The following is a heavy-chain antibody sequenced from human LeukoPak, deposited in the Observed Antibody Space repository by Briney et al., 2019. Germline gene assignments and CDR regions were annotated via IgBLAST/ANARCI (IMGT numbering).Heavy chain of an antibody. CDR1: GGSFSGYY. CDR3: ARDTRARRATGDFDY. Sequence: SETLSLTCAVYGGSFSGYYWSWIRQPPGKGLEWIGEINHSGSTNYNPSLKSRVTISVDTSKNQFSLKLSSVTAADTAVYYCARDTRARRATGDFDYWGQGTLVTVSS. V-gene: IGHV4-34*01. CDR2: INHSGST. J-gene: IGHJ4*02. D-gene: IGHD2-15*01.